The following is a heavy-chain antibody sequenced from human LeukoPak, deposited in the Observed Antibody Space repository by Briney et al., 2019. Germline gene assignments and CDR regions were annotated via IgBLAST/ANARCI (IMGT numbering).Heavy chain of an antibody. CDR2: ISSSSSYI. Sequence: GGSLRLSCATSGFTFSSYSMNWVRQAPGKGLEWVSSISSSSSYIYYADSVKGRFTISRDNAKNSLYLQMNSLRAEDTAVYYCAGEKEMATSILGSDAFDIWGQGTMVTVSS. CDR1: GFTFSSYS. CDR3: AGEKEMATSILGSDAFDI. J-gene: IGHJ3*02. D-gene: IGHD5-24*01. V-gene: IGHV3-21*01.